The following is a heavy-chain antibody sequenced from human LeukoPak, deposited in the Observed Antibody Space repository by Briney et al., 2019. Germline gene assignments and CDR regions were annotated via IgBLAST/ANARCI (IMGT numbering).Heavy chain of an antibody. CDR2: INPKNAAT. CDR3: ERXLXXASAPXXXXY. J-gene: IGHJ4*02. V-gene: IGHV1-2*02. CDR1: GYTFTGHY. Sequence: XVXXKXSGYTFTGHYIHWVRQAPGQGLEWMGWINPKNAATNYAQKFQGRVTMTRDTSTGTVYMEVNALRSDDTAVYYCERXLXXASAPXXXXYWGQGXLVTVSS.